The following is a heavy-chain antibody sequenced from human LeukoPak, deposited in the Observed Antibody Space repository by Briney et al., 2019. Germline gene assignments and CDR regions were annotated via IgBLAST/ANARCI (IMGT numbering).Heavy chain of an antibody. CDR3: AREPFRSFGELLD. CDR2: IYTSGST. D-gene: IGHD3-10*01. Sequence: SQTLSLTCTVSGGSIRSGNDYWNWIRQPVGKGLEWIGRIYTSGSTNYNPSLKSRVTISIDTSKNQFSLNLRSVTAADTAVYYCAREPFRSFGELLDWGQGTLVTVSS. V-gene: IGHV4-61*02. J-gene: IGHJ4*02. CDR1: GGSIRSGNDY.